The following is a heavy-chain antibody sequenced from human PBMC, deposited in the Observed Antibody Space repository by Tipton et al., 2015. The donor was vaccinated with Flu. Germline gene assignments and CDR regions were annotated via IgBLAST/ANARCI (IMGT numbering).Heavy chain of an antibody. J-gene: IGHJ4*02. D-gene: IGHD3-10*01. CDR1: GFTFSSYW. CDR2: IKQDGSEK. CDR3: ARVSDGSGSYYPFPYYFDY. V-gene: IGHV3-7*01. Sequence: FLRLSCAASGFTFSSYWMSWVRQAPGKGLEWVANIKQDGSEKYYVDSVKGRFTISRDNAKNSLYLQMNSLRAEDTAVYYCARVSDGSGSYYPFPYYFDYWGQGTLVTVSS.